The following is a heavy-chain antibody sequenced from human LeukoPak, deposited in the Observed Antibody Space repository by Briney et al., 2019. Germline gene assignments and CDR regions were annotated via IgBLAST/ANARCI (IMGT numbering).Heavy chain of an antibody. V-gene: IGHV3-48*01. CDR3: ARDPLEDIVVVVGRN. Sequence: GGSLRLSCAASGFTFSAYSMSWVRQAPGKGLEWVSFIVMSSSTIYYADSVKGRFTISRENAKNSLYLQMNSLRAEDTAVYYCARDPLEDIVVVVGRNWGQGTLVTVSS. J-gene: IGHJ4*02. CDR1: GFTFSAYS. CDR2: IVMSSSTI. D-gene: IGHD2-15*01.